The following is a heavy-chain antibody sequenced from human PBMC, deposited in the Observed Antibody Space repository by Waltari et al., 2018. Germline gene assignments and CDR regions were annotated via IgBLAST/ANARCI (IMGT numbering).Heavy chain of an antibody. D-gene: IGHD6-19*01. CDR3: ARDRSGWNEGYFDY. V-gene: IGHV3-48*01. Sequence: EVQLVESGGGLVQPGGSLRLSCAASGFTFSSYSMNWVRQAPGKGLEWVSYISSSSSTRYYADSVKGRFTISRDNAKNSLYLQMNSLRAEDTAVYYCARDRSGWNEGYFDYWGQGTLVIVSS. CDR2: ISSSSSTR. CDR1: GFTFSSYS. J-gene: IGHJ4*02.